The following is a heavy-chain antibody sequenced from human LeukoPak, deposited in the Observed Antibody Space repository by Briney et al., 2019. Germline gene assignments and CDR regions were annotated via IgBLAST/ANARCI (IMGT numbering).Heavy chain of an antibody. J-gene: IGHJ4*01. CDR1: GFSLSTSGVG. V-gene: IGHV2-5*02. CDR3: AHRRALPGYWNYGDFDY. Sequence: SGPTLANPTQTLTLTCTFSGFSLSTSGVGVGWIRQPQGKALERLALIHWDDDKRYSPSLKSRLTITKDTSKNQVVLTVTNMDPVDTATFYCAHRRALPGYWNYGDFDYWGPGTLVTVSS. D-gene: IGHD1-7*01. CDR2: IHWDDDK.